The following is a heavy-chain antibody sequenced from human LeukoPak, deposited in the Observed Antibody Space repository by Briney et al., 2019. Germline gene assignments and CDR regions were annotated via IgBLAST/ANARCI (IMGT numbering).Heavy chain of an antibody. J-gene: IGHJ4*02. Sequence: SETLSLTCTVSGGSISSSSYYWGWIRQPPGKGLEWIGSIYYSGSAYCNPSLKSRVTISVDTSKNQFSLKLSSVTAADTAVYYCARVRGYCSSTSCYKYFDYWGQGTLVTVSS. V-gene: IGHV4-39*07. D-gene: IGHD2-2*02. CDR3: ARVRGYCSSTSCYKYFDY. CDR2: IYYSGSA. CDR1: GGSISSSSYY.